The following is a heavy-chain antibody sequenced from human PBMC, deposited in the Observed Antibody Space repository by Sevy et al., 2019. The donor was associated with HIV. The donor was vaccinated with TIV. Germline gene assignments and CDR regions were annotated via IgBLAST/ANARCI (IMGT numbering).Heavy chain of an antibody. V-gene: IGHV1-69*13. D-gene: IGHD2-2*01. Sequence: ASVKVSCKASGGTFSSYAISWVRQAPGQGLEWMGGIIPIFGTANYAQKFQGRVTITADESTSTAYMGLSSLRSEDTAGYYCAGGAGKVVVVPAAMRAYYFDYWGQGTLVTVSS. CDR1: GGTFSSYA. CDR3: AGGAGKVVVVPAAMRAYYFDY. J-gene: IGHJ4*02. CDR2: IIPIFGTA.